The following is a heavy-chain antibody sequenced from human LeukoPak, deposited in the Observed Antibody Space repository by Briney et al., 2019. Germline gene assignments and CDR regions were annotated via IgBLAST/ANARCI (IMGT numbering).Heavy chain of an antibody. CDR3: AKAGPRGAACG. CDR2: ISSSSSTI. Sequence: GGSLRLSCAASGFTFSSYSMNWVRQAPGKGLEWVSYISSSSSTIYYADSVKGRFTISRDNAKNSLYLQMNSLRAEDTAVYYCAKAGPRGAACGWGQGTLVTVSS. CDR1: GFTFSSYS. J-gene: IGHJ4*02. D-gene: IGHD1-26*01. V-gene: IGHV3-48*01.